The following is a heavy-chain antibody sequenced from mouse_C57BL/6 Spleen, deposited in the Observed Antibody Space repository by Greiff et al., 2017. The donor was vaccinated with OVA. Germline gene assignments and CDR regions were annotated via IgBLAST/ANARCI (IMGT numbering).Heavy chain of an antibody. J-gene: IGHJ2*01. D-gene: IGHD2-4*01. CDR1: GYAFSSYW. CDR3: ARQDDSHKDY. V-gene: IGHV1-80*01. Sequence: VHLVESGAELVKPGASVKISCKASGYAFSSYWMNWVKQRPGKGLEWIGQIYPGDGDTNYNGKFKGKATLTADKSSSTAYMQLSSLTSEDSAVYFCARQDDSHKDYWGQGTTLTVSS. CDR2: IYPGDGDT.